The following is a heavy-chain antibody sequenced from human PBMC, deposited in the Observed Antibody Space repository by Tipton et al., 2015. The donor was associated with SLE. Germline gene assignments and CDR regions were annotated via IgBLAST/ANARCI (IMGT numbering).Heavy chain of an antibody. Sequence: LSLTCAASGSTFSRYWMHWVRQAPGKGLVWVSRINIDGGTTSYVDSVEGRFTISRDNAKNTLYLQMNSLSAEDAAVYYCAAGLELINWFDPWGQGTLVTVSS. J-gene: IGHJ5*02. V-gene: IGHV3-74*01. D-gene: IGHD1-7*01. CDR1: GSTFSRYW. CDR2: INIDGGTT. CDR3: AAGLELINWFDP.